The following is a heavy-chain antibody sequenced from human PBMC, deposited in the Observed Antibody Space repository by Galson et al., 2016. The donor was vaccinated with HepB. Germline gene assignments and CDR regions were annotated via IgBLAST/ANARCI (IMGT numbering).Heavy chain of an antibody. CDR2: IKSKTDGGTT. CDR1: GFTFSNAW. Sequence: SLRLSCAASGFTFSNAWMNWVRQAPGKGLEWVGRIKSKTDGGTTDYAAPVKGRFTISRDDSKNTLYLQMNSLKTEDTAVYYCTTQRAMTIFGVVIIPDYFYGMDVWGPGTTVTVSS. J-gene: IGHJ6*02. D-gene: IGHD3-3*01. CDR3: TTQRAMTIFGVVIIPDYFYGMDV. V-gene: IGHV3-15*07.